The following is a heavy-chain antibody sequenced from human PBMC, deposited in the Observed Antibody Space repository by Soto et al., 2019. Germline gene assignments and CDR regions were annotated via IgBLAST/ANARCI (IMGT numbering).Heavy chain of an antibody. CDR3: ARVAVAARPRWYNWFDP. V-gene: IGHV1-8*01. Sequence: QEQLVQSGAEVKKPGASVKVSCKTSGYTFTDYDINWVRQATGQGLEWIGWMNPNSGETGHAQKFQGRFTMTRSAFLSTAYLELSSLRSEYTAVYYCARVAVAARPRWYNWFDPWGQGTLVTVSS. D-gene: IGHD2-15*01. J-gene: IGHJ5*02. CDR2: MNPNSGET. CDR1: GYTFTDYD.